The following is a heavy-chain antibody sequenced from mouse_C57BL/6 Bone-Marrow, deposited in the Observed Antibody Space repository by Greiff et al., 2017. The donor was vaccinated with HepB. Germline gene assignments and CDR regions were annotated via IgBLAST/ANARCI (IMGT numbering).Heavy chain of an antibody. D-gene: IGHD1-1*01. CDR2: IWRGGST. CDR1: GFSLTSYG. V-gene: IGHV2-5*01. J-gene: IGHJ4*01. Sequence: VQLQESGPGLVQPSQSLFITCTVSGFSLTSYGVHWVRQSPGKGLEWLGVIWRGGSTDYNAAFMSRLSITKDNSKSQVFFKMNSLKADDTAIYYCAIPYYYGSSPYAMDYWGQGTSVTVSS. CDR3: AIPYYYGSSPYAMDY.